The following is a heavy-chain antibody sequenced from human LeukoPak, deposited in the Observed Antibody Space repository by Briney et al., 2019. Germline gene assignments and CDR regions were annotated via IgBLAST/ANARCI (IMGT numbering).Heavy chain of an antibody. J-gene: IGHJ4*02. CDR2: ISNSGGST. CDR1: GFIFRNYV. Sequence: GGSLRLSCAASGFIFRNYVVAWVRQAPGKGLEWVSQISNSGGSTYYADSVKGRFTISRDNSKNTLYLQMNSLRGEDTAVYYCARDKVGGSMAGSNFDYWGQGTLVTVSS. V-gene: IGHV3-23*01. D-gene: IGHD6-19*01. CDR3: ARDKVGGSMAGSNFDY.